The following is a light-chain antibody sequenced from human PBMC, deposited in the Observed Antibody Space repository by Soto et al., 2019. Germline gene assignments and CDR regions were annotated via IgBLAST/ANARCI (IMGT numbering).Light chain of an antibody. J-gene: IGKJ5*01. CDR3: QQYNNWPPIT. CDR2: GAF. CDR1: QSLSSSY. Sequence: EIVLTQSPATLSLSPGERATLSCRASQSLSSSYLAWYQQTPGQAPRLLISGAFIRATGIPDRFSGSGSGTEFTLTISSLQSADFAVYYCQQYNNWPPITFGQGTRLEIK. V-gene: IGKV3D-15*01.